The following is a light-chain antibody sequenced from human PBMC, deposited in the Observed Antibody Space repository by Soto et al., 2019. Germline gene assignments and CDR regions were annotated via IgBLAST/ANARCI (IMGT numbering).Light chain of an antibody. V-gene: IGKV3-15*01. CDR2: GAS. CDR3: QQYNNWPRVT. Sequence: EIVMTQSPATLSVSPGGRATLSCRASQSISDTLAWYQQKPGQAPRLLIYGASRRATGFPARFSGSGSGTDFTLTISSLQSEDFAVYYCQQYNNWPRVTFGGGTKVDIK. J-gene: IGKJ4*01. CDR1: QSISDT.